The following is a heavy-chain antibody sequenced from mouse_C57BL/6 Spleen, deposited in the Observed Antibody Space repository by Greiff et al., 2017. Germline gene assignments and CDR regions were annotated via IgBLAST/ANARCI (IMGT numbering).Heavy chain of an antibody. CDR3: ARHEGGGYDPYFDY. CDR1: GYTFTEYT. J-gene: IGHJ2*01. D-gene: IGHD2-2*01. CDR2: FYPGSGSI. Sequence: VKLVESGAELVKPGASVKLSCKASGYTFTEYTIHWVKQRSGQGLEWIGWFYPGSGSIKYNEKFKDKATLTADKSSSTVYMELSRLTSEDAAVYFCARHEGGGYDPYFDYWGQGTTLTVSS. V-gene: IGHV1-62-2*01.